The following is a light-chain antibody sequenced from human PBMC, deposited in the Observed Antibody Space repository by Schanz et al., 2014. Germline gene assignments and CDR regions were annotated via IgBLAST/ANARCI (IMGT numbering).Light chain of an antibody. Sequence: QSVLTQPPSVSGAPGQRVTISCTGSSSNIGAGYDVHWYQHLPGKAPKILIYGNRNRPSGVPDRFSGSKSGNTASLTISGLQAEDEADYYCCSYAGSSTWVFGGGTKLTV. V-gene: IGLV1-40*01. CDR3: CSYAGSSTWV. CDR2: GNR. J-gene: IGLJ3*02. CDR1: SSNIGAGYD.